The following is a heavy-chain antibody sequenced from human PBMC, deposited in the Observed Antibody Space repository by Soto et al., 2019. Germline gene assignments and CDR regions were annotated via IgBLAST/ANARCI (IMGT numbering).Heavy chain of an antibody. V-gene: IGHV3-23*01. CDR3: AKGAYYDILTGPDTLYYYYYMDV. Sequence: PGGSLRLSCAASGFTFSSYAMSWVRQAPGKGLEWVSAISGSGGSTYYADSVKGRFTISRDNSKNTLYLQMNSLRAEDTAVYYCAKGAYYDILTGPDTLYYYYYMDVWGKGTTVTVSS. CDR1: GFTFSSYA. CDR2: ISGSGGST. D-gene: IGHD3-9*01. J-gene: IGHJ6*03.